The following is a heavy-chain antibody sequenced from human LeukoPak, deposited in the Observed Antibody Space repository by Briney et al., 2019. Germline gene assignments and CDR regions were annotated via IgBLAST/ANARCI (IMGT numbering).Heavy chain of an antibody. D-gene: IGHD3-16*01. CDR1: GFTFSIYA. J-gene: IGHJ4*02. CDR3: ARGGVDY. Sequence: GGSLRLSCAASGFTFSIYAMSWVRQAPGKGLEWVSGISGSGTSTYYADSVKGRFTISRDNSKNTVYLQMNSLSAEDTAVYYCARGGVDYWGQGTLVTVSS. V-gene: IGHV3-23*01. CDR2: ISGSGTST.